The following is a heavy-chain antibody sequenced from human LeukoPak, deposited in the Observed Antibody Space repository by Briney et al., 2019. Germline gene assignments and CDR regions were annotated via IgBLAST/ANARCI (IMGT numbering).Heavy chain of an antibody. CDR2: INTYNGDT. D-gene: IGHD2-2*03. CDR3: ARDGYCSSTSCYAYMDV. V-gene: IGHV1-18*01. Sequence: GASVKVSCKASGYPFTTYGINWVRQAPGQGLEWMGWINTYNGDTNYAQKLQGRVTMTTDTSTSTAYMELRSLRSDDTAVYYCARDGYCSSTSCYAYMDVWGKGTTVTVSS. CDR1: GYPFTTYG. J-gene: IGHJ6*03.